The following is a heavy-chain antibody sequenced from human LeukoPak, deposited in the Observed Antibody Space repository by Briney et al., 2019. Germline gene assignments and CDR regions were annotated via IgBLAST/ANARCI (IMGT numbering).Heavy chain of an antibody. Sequence: ASVKVSCKASGYIFTNYYMHWARQAPGQGLEWMGIINTSDGSTRSAQKFQGRVTVTRNTSTTTVYMEVSSLRSGDTAVYYCARAPFVARGVNAWLDPWGQGTLVTVSS. D-gene: IGHD3-10*01. V-gene: IGHV1-46*01. CDR3: ARAPFVARGVNAWLDP. J-gene: IGHJ5*02. CDR2: INTSDGST. CDR1: GYIFTNYY.